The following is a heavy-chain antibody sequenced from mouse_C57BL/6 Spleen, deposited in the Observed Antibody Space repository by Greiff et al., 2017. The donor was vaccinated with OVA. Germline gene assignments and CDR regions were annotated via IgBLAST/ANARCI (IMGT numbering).Heavy chain of an antibody. CDR2: IYPGDGDT. J-gene: IGHJ2*01. CDR3: ASRYGSSYFDY. Sequence: QVQLKQSGAELVKPGASVKISCKASGYAFSSYWMNWVKQRPGKGLEWIGQIYPGDGDTNYNGKFKGKATLTAGKSSSTAYMQLSSLTSEDSAVYFCASRYGSSYFDYWGQGTTLTVSS. V-gene: IGHV1-80*01. CDR1: GYAFSSYW. D-gene: IGHD1-1*01.